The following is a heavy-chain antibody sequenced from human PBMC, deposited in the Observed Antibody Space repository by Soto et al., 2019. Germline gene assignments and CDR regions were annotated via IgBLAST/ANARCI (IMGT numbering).Heavy chain of an antibody. Sequence: QVQLVQSGAEVKTPGASVKVSCKASGYTFTSYGISWVRQAPGQGLEWMGWISAYNGNTNYAQKLQGRVTMTTDTSTSTAYMELRSLRSDDTAVYYCAREEYYYGSGRVVYYGMDVWGQGTTVTVSS. J-gene: IGHJ6*02. CDR3: AREEYYYGSGRVVYYGMDV. V-gene: IGHV1-18*01. CDR1: GYTFTSYG. D-gene: IGHD3-10*01. CDR2: ISAYNGNT.